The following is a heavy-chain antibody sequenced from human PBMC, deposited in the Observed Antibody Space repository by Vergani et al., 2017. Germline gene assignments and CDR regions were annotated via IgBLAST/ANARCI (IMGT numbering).Heavy chain of an antibody. Sequence: QVQLVESGGGVVQPGRSLRLSCAASGFTFSSYGMHWVRQAPGKGLEWVAVISYDGSNKYYADSVKGRFTISRDNSKNTLYLQMNSLRAEDTAVYYGAKGTTKPIFGVVNPFDYWGQGTLVTFSS. CDR3: AKGTTKPIFGVVNPFDY. CDR1: GFTFSSYG. J-gene: IGHJ4*02. V-gene: IGHV3-30*18. D-gene: IGHD3-3*01. CDR2: ISYDGSNK.